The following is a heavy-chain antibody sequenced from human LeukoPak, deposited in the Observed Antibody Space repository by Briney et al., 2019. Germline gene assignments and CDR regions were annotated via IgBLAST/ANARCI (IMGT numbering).Heavy chain of an antibody. Sequence: PGGSLRLSCAASGFTFSSYGMHWVRQAPGKGLEWVAVISYDGSNKYYADSVKGRFTISRDNSKNTLYLQMNSLRAEDTAVYYCAKGFGFYYDSSGYYENYFDYWGQGTLVTVSS. CDR3: AKGFGFYYDSSGYYENYFDY. D-gene: IGHD3-22*01. CDR1: GFTFSSYG. CDR2: ISYDGSNK. V-gene: IGHV3-30*18. J-gene: IGHJ4*02.